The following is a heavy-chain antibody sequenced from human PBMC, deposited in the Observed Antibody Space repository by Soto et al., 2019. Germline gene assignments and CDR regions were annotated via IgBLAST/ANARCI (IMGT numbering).Heavy chain of an antibody. V-gene: IGHV3-30-3*01. J-gene: IGHJ5*02. CDR3: ARDISSHSSHNWFDP. D-gene: IGHD6-13*01. CDR2: ISYDGSNK. CDR1: GFTFSSYA. Sequence: GGSLRLSCAASGFTFSSYAMHWVRQAPGKGLEWVAVISYDGSNKYYADSVKGRFTISRDNSKNTLYLQMNSLRAEDTAVYYCARDISSHSSHNWFDPWGQGTLVTVCS.